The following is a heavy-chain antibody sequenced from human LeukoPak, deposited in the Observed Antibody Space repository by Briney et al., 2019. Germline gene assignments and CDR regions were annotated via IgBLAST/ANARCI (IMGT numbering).Heavy chain of an antibody. J-gene: IGHJ6*03. CDR3: ARAHYDFWSGYWGGYYYYYMDV. CDR1: GGTFSSYA. V-gene: IGHV1-69*01. CDR2: TIPIFGTA. D-gene: IGHD3-3*01. Sequence: SVKVSCKASGGTFSSYAISWVRQAPGQGLEWMGGTIPIFGTANYAQKFQGRVTITADESTSTAYMELSSLRSEDTAVYYCARAHYDFWSGYWGGYYYYYMDVWGKGTTVTVSS.